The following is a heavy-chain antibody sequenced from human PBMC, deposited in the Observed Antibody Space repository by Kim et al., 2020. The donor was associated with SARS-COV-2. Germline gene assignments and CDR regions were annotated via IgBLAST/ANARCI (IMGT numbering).Heavy chain of an antibody. CDR3: TKGWGDY. Sequence: GGSLSLSCTSSGFTFGDYPMSWVRQAPGKGLEWVGFIRSKDYGGTTEYDPSVKGRFTISRDDSKSIAYLQLNSLKTEDTAVYYCTKGWGDYWGQGTLVTVSS. J-gene: IGHJ4*02. CDR1: GFTFGDYP. D-gene: IGHD3-16*01. CDR2: IRSKDYGGTT. V-gene: IGHV3-49*04.